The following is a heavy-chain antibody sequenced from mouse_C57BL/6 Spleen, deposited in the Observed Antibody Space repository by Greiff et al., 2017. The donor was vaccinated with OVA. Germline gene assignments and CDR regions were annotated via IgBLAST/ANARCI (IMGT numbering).Heavy chain of an antibody. CDR3: ARQGYYDYDVPFAY. CDR1: GFTFSSYG. D-gene: IGHD2-4*01. V-gene: IGHV5-6*01. Sequence: EVQLQQSGGDLVKPGGSLKLSCAASGFTFSSYGMSWVRQTPDKRLEWVATISSGGSYTYYPDSVKGRFTISRDNAKNTLYLQMSSLKSEDTAMYYCARQGYYDYDVPFAYWGQGTLVTVSA. CDR2: ISSGGSYT. J-gene: IGHJ3*01.